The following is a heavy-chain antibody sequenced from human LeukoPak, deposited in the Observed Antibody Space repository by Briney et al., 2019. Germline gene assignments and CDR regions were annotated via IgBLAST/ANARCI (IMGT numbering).Heavy chain of an antibody. CDR2: IQFSGGTT. D-gene: IGHD4-17*01. Sequence: GASVKVSCKASEYGFTNYYIHGVRQAPGQGLEWMGAIQFSGGTTTYAQKFQGRVTMTRDTSTNTVYMELNSLRSDDTAVYYCAREGTTTVTKNFDYWGQGTLVTVSS. V-gene: IGHV1-46*01. CDR3: AREGTTTVTKNFDY. CDR1: EYGFTNYY. J-gene: IGHJ4*02.